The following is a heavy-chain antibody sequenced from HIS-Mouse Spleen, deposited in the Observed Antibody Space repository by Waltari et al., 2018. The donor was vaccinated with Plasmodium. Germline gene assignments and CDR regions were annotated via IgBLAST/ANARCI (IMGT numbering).Heavy chain of an antibody. D-gene: IGHD3-22*01. CDR2: IDWDDDT. CDR1: GFSLSTSGMC. J-gene: IGHJ5*02. V-gene: IGHV2-70*15. Sequence: QVTLRESGPALVKPTQTLTLTCTFSGFSLSTSGMCVSWIRQPPGKALEWLARIDWDDDTYYSTSLKNRLTISKDTAKNQVVLTMTNMDPVDTATYYCSRSYYYDSSGYGTFDPWGQGTLVTVSS. CDR3: SRSYYYDSSGYGTFDP.